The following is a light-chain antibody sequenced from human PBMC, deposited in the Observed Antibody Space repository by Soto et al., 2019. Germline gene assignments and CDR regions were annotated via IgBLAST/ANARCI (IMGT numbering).Light chain of an antibody. CDR1: SIDVGSYNL. J-gene: IGLJ2*01. Sequence: QSALTQPASVSGSPGQSITISCTGTSIDVGSYNLVSLYQQHPGKAPKLMIYEGSKRPSGVSNRFSGSKSGNTASLTISGLQAEDEADYYCCSYAGSSTFVVFGGGTKLTVL. CDR3: CSYAGSSTFVV. CDR2: EGS. V-gene: IGLV2-23*03.